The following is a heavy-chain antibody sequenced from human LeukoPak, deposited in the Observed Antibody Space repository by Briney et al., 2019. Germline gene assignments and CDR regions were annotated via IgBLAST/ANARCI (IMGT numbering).Heavy chain of an antibody. CDR2: IYTSGST. Sequence: SETLSLTCTVSGGSISSGSYYWSWIRQPAGKGLEWIGRIYTSGSTNYNPSLKSRVTMSVDTSKNQFSLKLSSVTAADTAVYYCASHLWFGEAWYFDYWGQGTLVTVSS. J-gene: IGHJ4*02. CDR1: GGSISSGSYY. CDR3: ASHLWFGEAWYFDY. V-gene: IGHV4-61*02. D-gene: IGHD3-10*01.